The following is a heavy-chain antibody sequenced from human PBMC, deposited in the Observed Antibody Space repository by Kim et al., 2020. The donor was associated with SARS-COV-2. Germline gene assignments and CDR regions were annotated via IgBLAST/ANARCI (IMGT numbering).Heavy chain of an antibody. J-gene: IGHJ4*02. V-gene: IGHV3-30*04. CDR2: ISYDGSNK. D-gene: IGHD4-4*01. CDR1: GFTFSSYA. Sequence: GGSLRLSCAASGFTFSSYAMHWVRQAPGKGLEWVAVISYDGSNKYYADSVKGRFTISRDNSKNTLYLQMNSLRAEDTAVYYCARDYRATDKNSNYGFRYWGQGTLVTVSS. CDR3: ARDYRATDKNSNYGFRY.